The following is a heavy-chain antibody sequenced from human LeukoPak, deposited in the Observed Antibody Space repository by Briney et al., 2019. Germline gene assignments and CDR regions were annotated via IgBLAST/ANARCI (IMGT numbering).Heavy chain of an antibody. CDR3: ARGKEWYSTSWTNWFDP. J-gene: IGHJ5*02. D-gene: IGHD6-13*01. CDR1: GYTFTGYY. CDR2: INPNSGGT. V-gene: IGHV1-2*02. Sequence: APVKVSCKASGYTFTGYYMHWVRQAPGQGLEWMGWINPNSGGTNYAQKFQGRVTMTRDTSISTAYMELSRLRSDDTAVYYCARGKEWYSTSWTNWFDPWGQGTLVTVSS.